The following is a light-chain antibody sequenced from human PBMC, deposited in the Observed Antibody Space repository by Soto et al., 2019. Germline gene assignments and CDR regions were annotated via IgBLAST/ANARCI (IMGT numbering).Light chain of an antibody. Sequence: QSVLTQPPSVSGSPGQAATMSCTGTSSDVGSYNRVSWYQQAPGTAPKLMIYEVNNRPSGVPDRFSGSKSGNTASLTISGLQAEDEADYYCSSYTSNSTYVFGPGTKVTVL. CDR2: EVN. CDR1: SSDVGSYNR. CDR3: SSYTSNSTYV. J-gene: IGLJ1*01. V-gene: IGLV2-18*02.